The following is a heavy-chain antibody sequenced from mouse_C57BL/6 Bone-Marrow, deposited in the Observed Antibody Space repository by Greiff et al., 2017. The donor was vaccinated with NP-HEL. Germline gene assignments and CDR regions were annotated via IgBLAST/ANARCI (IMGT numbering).Heavy chain of an antibody. CDR3: ARRGMVTTHYYAMDY. CDR1: GFTFSSYG. CDR2: ISSGGSYT. D-gene: IGHD2-2*01. Sequence: VQLKESGGDLVKPGGSLKLSCAASGFTFSSYGMSWVRQTPDKRLEWVATISSGGSYTYYPDSVKGRFTLSRDHAKNTLYLQMSSLKSEDTAMYYCARRGMVTTHYYAMDYWGQGTSVTVSS. V-gene: IGHV5-6*01. J-gene: IGHJ4*01.